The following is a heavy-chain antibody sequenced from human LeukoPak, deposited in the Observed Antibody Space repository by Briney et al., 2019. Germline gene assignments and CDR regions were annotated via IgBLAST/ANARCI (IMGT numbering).Heavy chain of an antibody. V-gene: IGHV3-33*01. D-gene: IGHD3-22*01. Sequence: PGGSLRLSCAASGFTFSSYGMHWVRQAPGKGLEWVAVIWYDGSNKYYADSAKGRFTISRDNSKNTLYLQMNSLRAEDTAVYYCARGTTLYDSSGDDFDYWGQGNMVTVSS. CDR3: ARGTTLYDSSGDDFDY. CDR1: GFTFSSYG. J-gene: IGHJ4*02. CDR2: IWYDGSNK.